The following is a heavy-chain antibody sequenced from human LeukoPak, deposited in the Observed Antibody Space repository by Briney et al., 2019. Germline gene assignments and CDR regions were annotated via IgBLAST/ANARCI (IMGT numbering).Heavy chain of an antibody. CDR1: GYTFTGYY. CDR3: ARVGYYDSSGYYPLDAFDI. V-gene: IGHV1-2*02. CDR2: INPNSGGT. Sequence: VASVKVSCKASGYTFTGYYMHWVRQAPGQGLEWMGWINPNSGGTNYAQKFQGRVTMTRDTSISTAYMELSRLRSDDTAVYYCARVGYYDSSGYYPLDAFDIWGQGTMVTVSS. J-gene: IGHJ3*02. D-gene: IGHD3-22*01.